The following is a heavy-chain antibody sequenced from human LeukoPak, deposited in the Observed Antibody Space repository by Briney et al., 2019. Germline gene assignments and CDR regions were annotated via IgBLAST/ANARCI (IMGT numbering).Heavy chain of an antibody. V-gene: IGHV3-48*03. J-gene: IGHJ4*02. CDR1: GFTFSSYE. D-gene: IGHD6-6*01. CDR2: VSSGGSAI. Sequence: GGSLRLSCGASGFTFSSYEVNWVRQAPGKGLEGVSYVSSGGSAIYYADSVKGRFTISRDNAKNSLYLQMNSLRAEDTAVYYCARNDYSTSSYFYWGQGTLVTVSS. CDR3: ARNDYSTSSYFY.